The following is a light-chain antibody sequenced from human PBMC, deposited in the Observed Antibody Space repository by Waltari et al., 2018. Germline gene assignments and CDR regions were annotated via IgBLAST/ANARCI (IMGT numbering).Light chain of an antibody. Sequence: ETVLTQSPATLSLSPGETVTLSCRASQSINNYLDWYQQWPGQAPRLLIYDASTRATGIPARFSGSGSGTDFTLTISSLEPEDFAVYYCQQRANWPPYTFGQGTKLEI. CDR2: DAS. J-gene: IGKJ2*01. CDR3: QQRANWPPYT. CDR1: QSINNY. V-gene: IGKV3-11*01.